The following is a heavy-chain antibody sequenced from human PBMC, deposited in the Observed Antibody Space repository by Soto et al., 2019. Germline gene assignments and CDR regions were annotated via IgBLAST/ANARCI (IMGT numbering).Heavy chain of an antibody. J-gene: IGHJ6*02. Sequence: SETLSLTCAVYGGSFSGYYWSWIRQPPGKGLEWIGEINHSGSTNYNPSLKSRVTISVDTSKNQFSLKLSSVTAADTAVYYCAGGFTDTAMVFYYYYYGMDVWGQGTTGTVS. D-gene: IGHD5-18*01. CDR3: AGGFTDTAMVFYYYYYGMDV. V-gene: IGHV4-34*01. CDR2: INHSGST. CDR1: GGSFSGYY.